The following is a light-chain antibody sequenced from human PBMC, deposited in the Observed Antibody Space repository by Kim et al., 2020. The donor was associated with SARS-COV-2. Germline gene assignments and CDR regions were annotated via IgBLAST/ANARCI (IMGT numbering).Light chain of an antibody. V-gene: IGKV3-11*01. J-gene: IGKJ4*01. CDR2: EGS. CDR3: QQRNSWPPAVT. CDR1: PNIDTY. Sequence: PGERTTLSCRASPNIDTYLAWYQPRPGQAPRLLVYEGSNRATGVPDRFSDSGSGTDFTLTISSLEHEDFSIYYCQQRNSWPPAVTFGGGTKVDIK.